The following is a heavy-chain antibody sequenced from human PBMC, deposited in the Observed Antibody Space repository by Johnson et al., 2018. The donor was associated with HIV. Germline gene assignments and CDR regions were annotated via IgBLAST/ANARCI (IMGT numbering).Heavy chain of an antibody. Sequence: QVQLVESGGGVVQPGRSLRLSCAASGFTFSSYAMHWVRQAPGKGLAWVAVISYDGSNKYYADSVKGRFTISRDNSKNTLYLQMNSLSAEDTAVYYCARDPMVRGAGGFDIWGQGTMVTVSS. CDR3: ARDPMVRGAGGFDI. J-gene: IGHJ3*02. V-gene: IGHV3-30-3*01. D-gene: IGHD3-10*01. CDR1: GFTFSSYA. CDR2: ISYDGSNK.